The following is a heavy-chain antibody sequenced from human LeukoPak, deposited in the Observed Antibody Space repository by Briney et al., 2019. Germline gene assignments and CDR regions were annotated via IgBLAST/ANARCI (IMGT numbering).Heavy chain of an antibody. CDR1: GWSVTSGYY. V-gene: IGHV4-38-2*01. CDR3: ARHYSSSTCYSPFGD. CDR2: IWHSGTT. J-gene: IGHJ4*02. D-gene: IGHD2-2*02. Sequence: SETLSLTCAVSGWSVTSGYYWGSVRQPPGKGLEWIGSIWHSGTTHYNPSLKSRVTISLDTSKNQFFLDLTSVTAADTAMYYCARHYSSSTCYSPFGDWGQGTLVTVSS.